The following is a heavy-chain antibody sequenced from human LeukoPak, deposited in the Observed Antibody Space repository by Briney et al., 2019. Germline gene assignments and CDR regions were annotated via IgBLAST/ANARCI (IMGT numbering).Heavy chain of an antibody. CDR1: GFTFSSYS. V-gene: IGHV3-48*01. D-gene: IGHD3-22*01. CDR2: ISSSSSTI. J-gene: IGHJ4*02. CDR3: ARESQTYYYDINGYPRWGNFDY. Sequence: PGGSLRLSCAASGFTFSSYSMNWVRQAPGKGLEWVSYISSSSSTIYYADSVKGRFTISRDNAKNSLYLQMNSLRSEDTAVYYCARESQTYYYDINGYPRWGNFDYWGQGTLVTVSS.